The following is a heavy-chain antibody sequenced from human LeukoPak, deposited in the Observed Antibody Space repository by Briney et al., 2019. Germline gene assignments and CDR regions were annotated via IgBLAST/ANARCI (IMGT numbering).Heavy chain of an antibody. CDR1: GFTFSSYG. J-gene: IGHJ3*02. CDR2: ISYDGSNK. CDR3: ALWGELSLHDAFDI. V-gene: IGHV3-30*03. D-gene: IGHD3-16*02. Sequence: GGPLRLSCAASGFTFSSYGMHWVRQAPGKGLEWVAVISYDGSNKYYADSVKGRFTISRDNSKNTLYLQMNSLRAEDTAVYYCALWGELSLHDAFDIWGQGTMVTVSS.